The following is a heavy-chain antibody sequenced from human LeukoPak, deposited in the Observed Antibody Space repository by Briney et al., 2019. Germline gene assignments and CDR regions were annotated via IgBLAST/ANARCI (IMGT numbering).Heavy chain of an antibody. CDR1: GFTISTFP. D-gene: IGHD2/OR15-2a*01. Sequence: GTSLRLSCTASGFTISTFPMHWVRQTPDKRLEWVAVISDDGRDTYYADSVKGRFTISRDNSKNTLYLQMNSLSPEDTAVVYCARLGRVRIYPSYVDAWGKGTTVTVSS. CDR3: ARLGRVRIYPSYVDA. CDR2: ISDDGRDT. J-gene: IGHJ6*03. V-gene: IGHV3-30*04.